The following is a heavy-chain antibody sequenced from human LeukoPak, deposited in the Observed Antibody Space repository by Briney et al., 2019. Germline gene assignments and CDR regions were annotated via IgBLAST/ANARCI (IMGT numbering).Heavy chain of an antibody. D-gene: IGHD2-15*01. J-gene: IGHJ4*02. Sequence: SVKVSCKASGGTFSSYAISWVRQAPGQGLEWMGGIIPIFGTANYAQKFQGRVTITADKSTSTAYMELSSLRSEDTAVYYCARLCSGGSCYSSYWGQGTLVTVSS. CDR2: IIPIFGTA. V-gene: IGHV1-69*06. CDR3: ARLCSGGSCYSSY. CDR1: GGTFSSYA.